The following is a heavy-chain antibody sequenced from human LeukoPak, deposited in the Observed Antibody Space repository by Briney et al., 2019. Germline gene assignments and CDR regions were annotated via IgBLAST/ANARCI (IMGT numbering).Heavy chain of an antibody. CDR1: GFTFSSYA. V-gene: IGHV3-23*01. CDR2: ISGSGGST. D-gene: IGHD1-1*01. Sequence: PGGSLRLSCAASGFTFSSYAMSWVRQAPGKGLEWVSAISGSGGSTYYADSVKGRFTISRDISKNTLYLQMNSLRAEDTAMYYCAKDYNRFFYYYMDVWGKGTTVTVSS. J-gene: IGHJ6*03. CDR3: AKDYNRFFYYYMDV.